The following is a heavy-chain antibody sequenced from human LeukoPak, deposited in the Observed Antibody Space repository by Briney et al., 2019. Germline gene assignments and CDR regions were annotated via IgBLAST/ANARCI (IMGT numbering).Heavy chain of an antibody. CDR3: ASPQRVGSGWWDFDY. CDR2: IYHSGST. J-gene: IGHJ4*02. D-gene: IGHD6-19*01. CDR1: GYSISSGFY. V-gene: IGHV4-38-2*02. Sequence: AETLSLTCSVSGYSISSGFYWGWIRQPPGKGLEWIGGIYHSGSTYYNPSLKSRVTISVDTSKNQFSLKLSSVTAADTAVYYCASPQRVGSGWWDFDYWGQGTLVTVSS.